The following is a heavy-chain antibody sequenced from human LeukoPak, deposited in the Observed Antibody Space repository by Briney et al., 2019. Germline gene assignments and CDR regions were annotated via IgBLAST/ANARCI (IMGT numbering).Heavy chain of an antibody. J-gene: IGHJ4*02. Sequence: SVKVSCKASGGTFSSYAISWVRQAPGQGLEWMGGIIPIFGTANYAQKFQGRVTITTDESTSTAYMELSSLRSEDTAAYYCARAELRAVRARGYYFDYWGQGTLVTVSS. CDR1: GGTFSSYA. CDR2: IIPIFGTA. CDR3: ARAELRAVRARGYYFDY. V-gene: IGHV1-69*05. D-gene: IGHD1-26*01.